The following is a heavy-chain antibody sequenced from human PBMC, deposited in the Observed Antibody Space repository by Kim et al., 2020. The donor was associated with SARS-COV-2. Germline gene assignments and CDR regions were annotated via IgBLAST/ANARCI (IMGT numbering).Heavy chain of an antibody. V-gene: IGHV3-15*01. CDR1: GFTFSNAW. J-gene: IGHJ4*02. CDR3: TTELGGSGSLLPFDY. D-gene: IGHD3-10*01. Sequence: GGSLRLFCAASGFTFSNAWMSWVRQAPGKGLEWVGRIKSKTDGGTTDYAAPVKGRFTISRDDSKNTLYLQMNSLKTEDTAVYYCTTELGGSGSLLPFDYWGQGTLVTVSS. CDR2: IKSKTDGGTT.